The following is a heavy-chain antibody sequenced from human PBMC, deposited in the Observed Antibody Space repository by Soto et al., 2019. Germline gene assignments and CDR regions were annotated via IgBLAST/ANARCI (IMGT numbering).Heavy chain of an antibody. CDR1: CGSISSGGYY. CDR2: IYYSGST. J-gene: IGHJ5*02. D-gene: IGHD2-2*01. V-gene: IGHV4-31*03. CDR3: ARDRLEYCSSTSCPRVDLFDP. Sequence: SETLSLTCTVSCGSISSGGYYWSWIRQHPGKGLEWIGYIYYSGSTYYNPSLKSRVTISVDTSKNQFSLKLSSVTAADTAVYYCARDRLEYCSSTSCPRVDLFDPWGKGTLVTVSS.